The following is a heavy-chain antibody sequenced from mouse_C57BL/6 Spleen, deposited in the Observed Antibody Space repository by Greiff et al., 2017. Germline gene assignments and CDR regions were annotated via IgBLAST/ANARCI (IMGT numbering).Heavy chain of an antibody. J-gene: IGHJ3*01. V-gene: IGHV1-64*01. CDR3: ASYYYGSSPAWFAY. Sequence: VQLQQPGAELVKPGASVKLSCKASGYTFTSYWMHWVKQRPGQGLEWIGMIHPNSGSTNYNEKFKSKATLTVVKSSSTAYMQLSSLTSEDSAVYYCASYYYGSSPAWFAYWGQGTLVTVSA. D-gene: IGHD1-1*01. CDR1: GYTFTSYW. CDR2: IHPNSGST.